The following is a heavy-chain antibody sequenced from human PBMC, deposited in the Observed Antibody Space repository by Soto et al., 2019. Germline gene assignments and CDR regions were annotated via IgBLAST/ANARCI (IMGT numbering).Heavy chain of an antibody. Sequence: QVQLVQSGAEVKKPGSSVKVSCKASGGTFSSYAISWVRQAPGQGLEWMGGIIPIFGTANYAQKFQGRVTITADESTSTAYMELSSLRSEDTAVYYCARGEGRPLVVVPAAIYYGMEVWGQGTTVTVSS. V-gene: IGHV1-69*01. CDR2: IIPIFGTA. CDR3: ARGEGRPLVVVPAAIYYGMEV. D-gene: IGHD2-2*01. J-gene: IGHJ6*02. CDR1: GGTFSSYA.